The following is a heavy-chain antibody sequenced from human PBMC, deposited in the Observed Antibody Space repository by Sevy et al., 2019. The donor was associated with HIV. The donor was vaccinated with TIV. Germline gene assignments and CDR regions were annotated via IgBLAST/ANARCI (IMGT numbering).Heavy chain of an antibody. V-gene: IGHV3-30*03. CDR3: ARDSGYSTSWHPGY. CDR1: GFTFSTYA. D-gene: IGHD6-13*01. CDR2: VSYDGNSM. Sequence: GGSLRLSCAASGFTFSTYAMHWVRQAPGKGLEWVAVVSYDGNSMFYADSVKGRFTISRDNSKNTLYLQVNNLRREDTAVYYCARDSGYSTSWHPGYWGQGTLVTVSS. J-gene: IGHJ4*02.